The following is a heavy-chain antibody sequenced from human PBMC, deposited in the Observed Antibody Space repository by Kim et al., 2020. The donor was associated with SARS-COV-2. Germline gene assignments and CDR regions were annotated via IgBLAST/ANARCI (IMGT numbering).Heavy chain of an antibody. CDR2: IYFTGST. CDR1: GGSLNSGKYF. V-gene: IGHV4-39*01. CDR3: ARHYAAAAAYGFDV. D-gene: IGHD6-13*01. Sequence: SETLSLTCSVSGGSLNSGKYFWGWVRQPPGKGLEWIGSIYFTGSTYYNPSLKNRLTISVYTSKNQFSLSLSSVTAADTGVYFCARHYAAAAAYGFDVWGQGTTVTVSS. J-gene: IGHJ6*02.